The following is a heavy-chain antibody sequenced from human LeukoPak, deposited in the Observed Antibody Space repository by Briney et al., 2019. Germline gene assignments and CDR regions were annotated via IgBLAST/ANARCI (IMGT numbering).Heavy chain of an antibody. Sequence: GASVKVSCKASGYTFTNYGISWVRQAPGQGLEWMGWISGYNGNTYYEQKFQGRITMTTDTSTSTSYMEQRSLRSDDTAVYYCARDLKMAYSSGRYSWGTGSSNDYWGQGTLVTVSS. CDR2: ISGYNGNT. J-gene: IGHJ4*02. CDR1: GYTFTNYG. CDR3: ARDLKMAYSSGRYSWGTGSSNDY. D-gene: IGHD6-19*01. V-gene: IGHV1-18*01.